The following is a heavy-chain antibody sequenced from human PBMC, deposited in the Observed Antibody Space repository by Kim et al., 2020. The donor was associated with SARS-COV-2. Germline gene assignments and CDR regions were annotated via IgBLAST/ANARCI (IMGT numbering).Heavy chain of an antibody. J-gene: IGHJ4*02. Sequence: YYADSVKGRFTISRDKAKNSLYLQMNSLRDEDTAVYYCARTFSGWYSVDYWGQGTLVTVSS. D-gene: IGHD6-19*01. V-gene: IGHV3-48*02. CDR3: ARTFSGWYSVDY.